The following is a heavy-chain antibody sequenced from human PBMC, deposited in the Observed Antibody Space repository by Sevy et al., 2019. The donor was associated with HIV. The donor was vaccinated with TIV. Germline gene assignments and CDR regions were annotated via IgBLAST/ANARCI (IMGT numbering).Heavy chain of an antibody. D-gene: IGHD4-17*01. V-gene: IGHV4-30-2*01. J-gene: IGHJ4*02. CDR1: GGSISSGGYS. CDR3: ARAAARMTTVTHFDY. Sequence: SETLSLTCAVSGGSISSGGYSWNWIRQPPGKGLEWIGYIYHTENTYYNPSLKSRVTISVDRSNNQFSLKLNSVTAADTDVYYCARAAARMTTVTHFDYWGQGTLVTVSS. CDR2: IYHTENT.